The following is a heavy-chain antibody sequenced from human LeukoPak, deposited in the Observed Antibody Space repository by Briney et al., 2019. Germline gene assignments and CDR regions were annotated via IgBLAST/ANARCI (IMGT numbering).Heavy chain of an antibody. D-gene: IGHD6-13*01. V-gene: IGHV1-2*06. CDR3: TTRSSSWYYFDY. CDR1: GYTFTSYA. CDR2: INPNSGGT. J-gene: IGHJ4*01. Sequence: ASVKLSCKASGYTFTSYAINWVRQATGQGLEWMGRINPNSGGTNYARKLQGRVTMSRDTSTSTAYMELSRLTSDDSAVYYLTTRSSSWYYFDYWGQGTLVTVSS.